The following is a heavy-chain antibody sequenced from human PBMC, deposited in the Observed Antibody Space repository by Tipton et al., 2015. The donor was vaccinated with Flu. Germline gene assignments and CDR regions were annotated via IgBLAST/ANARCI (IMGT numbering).Heavy chain of an antibody. J-gene: IGHJ6*02. Sequence: TLSLTCTVSGGSISSYYWSWIRQPPGKGLEWIGYIYYSGSTNYNPSLKSRVTISVDTSKNQFSLKLSSVTAADTAVYYCARLRGFGELFAYYYGMDVWGQGTTVIVSS. CDR1: GGSISSYY. D-gene: IGHD3-10*01. V-gene: IGHV4-59*08. CDR2: IYYSGST. CDR3: ARLRGFGELFAYYYGMDV.